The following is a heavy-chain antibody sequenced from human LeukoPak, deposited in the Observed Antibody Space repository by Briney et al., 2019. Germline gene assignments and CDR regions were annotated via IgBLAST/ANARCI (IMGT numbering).Heavy chain of an antibody. Sequence: GRSLRLSCVPSGFTFSIYAMSWVRQPPRKGLEWVSGISCIGRSTYYADSVKDRFPISRDDAKNTLCLQVSSLRAEEWAVYHCAKETYSCGWYPYFDYWGQGTLVTVSS. D-gene: IGHD6-19*01. J-gene: IGHJ4*02. CDR3: AKETYSCGWYPYFDY. CDR1: GFTFSIYA. V-gene: IGHV3-23*01. CDR2: ISCIGRST.